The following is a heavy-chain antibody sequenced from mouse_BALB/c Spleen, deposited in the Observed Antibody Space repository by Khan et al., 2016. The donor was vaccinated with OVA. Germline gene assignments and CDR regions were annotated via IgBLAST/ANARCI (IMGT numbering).Heavy chain of an antibody. CDR1: DYTFTSYT. D-gene: IGHD2-14*01. V-gene: IGHV1-4*01. CDR3: TREGAYYRSDGWFAY. Sequence: QVQLQQSGAELARPGASVKMSCKASDYTFTSYTMHWVKQRPGQGLEWIGYINPSSSYPNYNQKFKDKATLTADKSSSTAYMQLSSLTSEDSAVYYCTREGAYYRSDGWFAYWGQGTLVTVSA. J-gene: IGHJ3*01. CDR2: INPSSSYP.